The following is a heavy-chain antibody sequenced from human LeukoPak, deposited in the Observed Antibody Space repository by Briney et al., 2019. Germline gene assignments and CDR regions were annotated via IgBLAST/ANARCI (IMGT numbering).Heavy chain of an antibody. CDR2: INTNTGNP. J-gene: IGHJ6*03. V-gene: IGHV7-4-1*02. CDR3: AREDSKSGDYYMDV. CDR1: GYTFTTYA. D-gene: IGHD6-13*01. Sequence: ASVKVSCKASGYTFTTYAINWVRQAPGQGLEWMGWINTNTGNPTYAQGFTGRFVFSLDTSVSTAYLQISSLKAEDTAVYYCAREDSKSGDYYMDVWGKGTTVTVSS.